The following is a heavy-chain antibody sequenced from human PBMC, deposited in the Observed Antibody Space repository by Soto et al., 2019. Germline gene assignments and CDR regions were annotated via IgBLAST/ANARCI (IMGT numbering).Heavy chain of an antibody. J-gene: IGHJ5*02. V-gene: IGHV1-69*13. CDR1: GGTFSSYA. Sequence: GASVKVSCKASGGTFSSYAISWVRQAPGQGLEWMGGIIPIFGTANYAQKFQGGVTITADESTSTAYMELSSLRSEDTAVYYCAREEDAYCGGDCYSEAWFDPWGQGTLVTVSS. D-gene: IGHD2-21*02. CDR3: AREEDAYCGGDCYSEAWFDP. CDR2: IIPIFGTA.